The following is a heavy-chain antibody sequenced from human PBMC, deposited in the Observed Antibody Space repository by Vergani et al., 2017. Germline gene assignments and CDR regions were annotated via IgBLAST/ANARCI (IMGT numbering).Heavy chain of an antibody. CDR3: VRRNNVVRETDYFDY. CDR1: GVSMQSGCFY. D-gene: IGHD3-10*01. CDR2: VYPSGTT. J-gene: IGHJ4*02. Sequence: QVQLHESGPGLVKPSETLSLICSVSGVSMQSGCFYWTWIRQTAERRLEWMGRVYPSGTTNYNPSLNGRVTIFVDKSKNHFSLSLSSVTAADTAVYYCVRRNNVVRETDYFDYWGQGILVTVSS. V-gene: IGHV4-61*02.